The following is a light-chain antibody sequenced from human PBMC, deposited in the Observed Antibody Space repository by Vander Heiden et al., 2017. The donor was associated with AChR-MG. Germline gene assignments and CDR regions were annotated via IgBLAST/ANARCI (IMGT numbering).Light chain of an antibody. Sequence: QSVLTQPPSASGTPGQRVIISCSGSTSNIGSNYVYWYQKRPGAAPKLLKYRNKKGPAGVPDRFSGAKSGTAAVLAIRVRRAEDEADYYWAEGEDIRSGVFGGGTKLTVL. J-gene: IGLJ2*01. CDR1: TSNIGSNY. V-gene: IGLV1-47*01. CDR3: AEGEDIRSGV. CDR2: RNK.